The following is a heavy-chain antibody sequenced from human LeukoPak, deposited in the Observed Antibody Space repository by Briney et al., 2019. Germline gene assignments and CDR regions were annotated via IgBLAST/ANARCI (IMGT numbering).Heavy chain of an antibody. V-gene: IGHV7-4-1*02. CDR2: INTNTGNP. J-gene: IGHJ6*03. D-gene: IGHD4-17*01. CDR3: ARFIGLPFLETTVTDREHYYYYYMDV. CDR1: GYTFTSYA. Sequence: ASVKVSCKASGYTFTSYAMNWVRQAPGQGLEWMGWINTNTGNPTYAQGFTGRFVFSLDTSVSTAYLQISSLKAEDTAVYYCARFIGLPFLETTVTDREHYYYYYMDVWGKGTTVTISS.